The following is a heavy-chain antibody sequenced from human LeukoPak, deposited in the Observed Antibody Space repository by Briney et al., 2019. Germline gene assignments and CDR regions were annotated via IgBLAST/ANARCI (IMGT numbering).Heavy chain of an antibody. CDR3: AKSRVYNWNDGVDY. V-gene: IGHV3-48*01. CDR2: ISSSSSTI. Sequence: GGSLRLSCAASGFTFSSYSMNWVRQAPGKGLEWVSYISSSSSTIYYADSVKGRFTISRDNAKNTLFLQMNSLRAEDTAVYYCAKSRVYNWNDGVDYWGQGTLVTVSS. CDR1: GFTFSSYS. J-gene: IGHJ4*02. D-gene: IGHD1-20*01.